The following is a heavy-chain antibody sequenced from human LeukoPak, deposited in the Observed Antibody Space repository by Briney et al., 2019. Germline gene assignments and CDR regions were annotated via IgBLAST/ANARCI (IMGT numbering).Heavy chain of an antibody. CDR2: MNPKSGNT. J-gene: IGHJ5*02. V-gene: IGHV1-8*01. D-gene: IGHD2-2*01. CDR1: GYTFSSHD. CDR3: ARGGDTCSDTGCFKNWFDP. Sequence: ASVKVFCRASGYTFSSHDINWVRQAPGQGLEWMGWMNPKSGNTGSAQRFQGRVTMTRDTSTGTAYMELTSLTSEDTAIYYCARGGDTCSDTGCFKNWFDPWGQGTLVTVSS.